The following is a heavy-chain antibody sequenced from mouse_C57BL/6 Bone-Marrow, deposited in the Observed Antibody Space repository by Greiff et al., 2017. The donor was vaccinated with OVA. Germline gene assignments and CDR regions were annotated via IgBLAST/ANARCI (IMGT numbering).Heavy chain of an antibody. CDR3: ARQLRLWFAY. CDR1: GYTFTSYW. CDR2: IYPSDSET. V-gene: IGHV1-61*01. Sequence: QVQLKQPGAELVRPGSSVKLSCKASGYTFTSYWMDWVKQRPGQGLEWIGNIYPSDSETHYNQKFKDKATLTVDKSSSTAYMQLSSLTSEDSAVYYCARQLRLWFAYWGQGTLVTVSA. D-gene: IGHD3-2*02. J-gene: IGHJ3*01.